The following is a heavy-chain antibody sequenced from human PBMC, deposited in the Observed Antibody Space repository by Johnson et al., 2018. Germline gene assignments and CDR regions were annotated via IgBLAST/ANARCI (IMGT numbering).Heavy chain of an antibody. CDR2: ISWNSGSI. J-gene: IGHJ1*01. V-gene: IGHV3-9*01. D-gene: IGHD6-19*01. Sequence: VQLVESGGGLVQHGRSLRLSCADSGFTFDDYAMHWVRQAPGKGLEWVSGISWNSGSIGYADSVKGRFTISRDNAKNPLYLQMSTLRAEDTALYYCAKDIRESSGWYYQHWGQGTLVTVSS. CDR1: GFTFDDYA. CDR3: AKDIRESSGWYYQH.